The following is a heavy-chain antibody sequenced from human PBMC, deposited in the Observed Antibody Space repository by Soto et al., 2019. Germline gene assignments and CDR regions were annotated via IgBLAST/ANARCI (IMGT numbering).Heavy chain of an antibody. CDR2: ISYDGSNK. V-gene: IGHV3-30*18. CDR3: AKDYYDSSGYLGNAFDI. Sequence: PGGSLRLSCAVSGFTFSSYGMHWVRQAPGKGLEWVAVISYDGSNKYYADSVKGRFTISRDNSKNTLYLQMNSLRAEDTAVYYCAKDYYDSSGYLGNAFDIWGQGTMVTVSS. D-gene: IGHD3-22*01. CDR1: GFTFSSYG. J-gene: IGHJ3*02.